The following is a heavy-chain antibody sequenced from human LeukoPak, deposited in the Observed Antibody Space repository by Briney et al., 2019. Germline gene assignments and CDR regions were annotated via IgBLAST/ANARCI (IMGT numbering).Heavy chain of an antibody. CDR2: IYYSGST. J-gene: IGHJ4*02. CDR3: ARGAMGYYDSSGYSTFDY. CDR1: GGSISSYY. V-gene: IGHV4-59*01. Sequence: SETLSLTCTVSGGSISSYYWSWIRQPPGKGLEWIGYIYYSGSTNYNPSLKSRVTISVDTSKNQFSLKLSSVTAADTAVYYCARGAMGYYDSSGYSTFDYWGQGTLVTVSS. D-gene: IGHD3-22*01.